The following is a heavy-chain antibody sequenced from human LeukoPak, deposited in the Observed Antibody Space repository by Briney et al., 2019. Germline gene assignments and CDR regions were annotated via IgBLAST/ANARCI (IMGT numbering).Heavy chain of an antibody. V-gene: IGHV4-39*07. CDR1: GGSISSSSYY. J-gene: IGHJ3*02. CDR2: IYYSGST. CDR3: ARAYGDYPDAFDI. Sequence: SGTLSLTCTVSGGSISSSSYYWGWIRQPPGKGLEWIGSIYYSGSTYYNPSLKSRVTISVDTSKNQFSLKLSSVTAADTAVYYCARAYGDYPDAFDIWGQGTMVTVSS. D-gene: IGHD4-17*01.